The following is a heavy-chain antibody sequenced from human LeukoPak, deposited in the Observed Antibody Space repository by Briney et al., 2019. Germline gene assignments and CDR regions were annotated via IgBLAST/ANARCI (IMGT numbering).Heavy chain of an antibody. CDR3: ARHDPGWFDT. D-gene: IGHD7-27*01. CDR2: IHYSGSS. Sequence: SETLSLTCTVSGGSISSSYWSWIRQPPGKGLEWIGYIHYSGSSNYNPSLKSRATISVDTSKAHFSLKLSSATAADTAVYYCARHDPGWFDTWGQGTLVTVSS. V-gene: IGHV4-59*08. CDR1: GGSISSSY. J-gene: IGHJ5*02.